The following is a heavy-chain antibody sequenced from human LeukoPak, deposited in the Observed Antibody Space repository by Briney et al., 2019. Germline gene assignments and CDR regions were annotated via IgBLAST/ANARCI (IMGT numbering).Heavy chain of an antibody. D-gene: IGHD3-22*01. J-gene: IGHJ4*02. CDR2: ISGSGGST. Sequence: PGGSLRLSCAASGFTFSSYAMSWVRQAPGKGLEWVSAISGSGGSTYYADSVKGRFTIPRDNAKNSLYLQMNSLRAEDTAVYYCARGTYYYDSSGYLPRIWGQGTLVTVSS. CDR1: GFTFSSYA. CDR3: ARGTYYYDSSGYLPRI. V-gene: IGHV3-23*01.